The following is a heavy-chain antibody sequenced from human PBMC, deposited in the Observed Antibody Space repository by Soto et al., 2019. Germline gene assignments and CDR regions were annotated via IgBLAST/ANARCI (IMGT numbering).Heavy chain of an antibody. D-gene: IGHD5-18*01. CDR1: GFTFSSYA. CDR2: ISYDGSNK. Sequence: QVQLVESGGGVVQPGRSLRLSCAASGFTFSSYAMHWVRQAPGKGLEWVAVISYDGSNKYYADSVKGRFTISRDNSKNTLYLQMNSLRAEDTAVYYCARDTAMVKAYDMDVWGQGTTVTVSS. J-gene: IGHJ6*02. V-gene: IGHV3-30-3*01. CDR3: ARDTAMVKAYDMDV.